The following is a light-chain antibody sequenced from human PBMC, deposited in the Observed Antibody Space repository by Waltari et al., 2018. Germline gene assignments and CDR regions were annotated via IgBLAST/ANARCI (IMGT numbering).Light chain of an antibody. CDR3: YSPDSGGDHRGV. Sequence: SYELTQPPAVSVSPGQTARITCAGSALPRKHADWSHQKSGQFPLLVIYEDNRRPSGIPERFSGSSSGTKATLTITGAQADDEGDYYCYSPDSGGDHRGVFGGGTRLTVL. CDR1: ALPRKH. J-gene: IGLJ3*02. V-gene: IGLV3-10*01. CDR2: EDN.